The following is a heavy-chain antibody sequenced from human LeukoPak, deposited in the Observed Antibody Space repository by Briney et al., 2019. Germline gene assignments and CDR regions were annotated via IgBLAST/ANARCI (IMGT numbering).Heavy chain of an antibody. CDR1: GGSITSYH. Sequence: SETLSLTCTISGGSITSYHWSWIRQPPGKGLEWIGYIYYSGSTNYNPSLKSRVTISVDTSKNQFSLNLRSVTAADTAVYDCARGSRDGYNHFDYWGQGTLVTVSS. CDR3: ARGSRDGYNHFDY. V-gene: IGHV4-59*01. J-gene: IGHJ4*02. D-gene: IGHD5-24*01. CDR2: IYYSGST.